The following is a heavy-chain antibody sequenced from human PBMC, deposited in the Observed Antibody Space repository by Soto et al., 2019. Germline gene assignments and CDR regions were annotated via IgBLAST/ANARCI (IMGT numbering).Heavy chain of an antibody. Sequence: YETLSLTGSICCGSLGDYYWCRIRQPPGKRLEWLAYIYYTGRTDQNPSLVRRVSISRGRSKNRCSLNLRSVTAADTAVYYCVRKHNSAGSFDSWGPGILVTASS. CDR1: CGSLGDYY. J-gene: IGHJ4*02. CDR2: IYYTGRT. V-gene: IGHV4-59*01. CDR3: VRKHNSAGSFDS. D-gene: IGHD3-22*01.